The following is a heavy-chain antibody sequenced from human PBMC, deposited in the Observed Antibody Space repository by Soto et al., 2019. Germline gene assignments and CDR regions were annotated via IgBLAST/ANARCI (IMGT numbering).Heavy chain of an antibody. J-gene: IGHJ4*02. V-gene: IGHV3-11*06. CDR3: ARSGDNYNLLDY. CDR2: SSNSGTFT. D-gene: IGHD1-1*01. CDR1: GFTFSDYY. Sequence: GGSLRLSCEASGFTFSDYYMSWIRQAPGKGLEWIAYSSNSGTFTKYADSVKGRFSISRDNAKNSLYLQINNLSGEDTATYFGARSGDNYNLLDYWGQGTPVTVSS.